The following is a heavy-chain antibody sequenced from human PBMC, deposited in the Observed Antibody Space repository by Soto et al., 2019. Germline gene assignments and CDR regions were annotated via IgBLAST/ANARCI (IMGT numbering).Heavy chain of an antibody. Sequence: PVGSLGLSCAASGFTFSSYSMNWVRQAPGKGLEWVSSIGSSSSYIYYADSVKGRFTISRDNAKNSLYLQMNSLRAEDTAVYYCAGGSSVESDWFDPWGQGTLVTVSS. CDR1: GFTFSSYS. CDR3: AGGSSVESDWFDP. D-gene: IGHD1-1*01. CDR2: IGSSSSYI. J-gene: IGHJ5*02. V-gene: IGHV3-21*01.